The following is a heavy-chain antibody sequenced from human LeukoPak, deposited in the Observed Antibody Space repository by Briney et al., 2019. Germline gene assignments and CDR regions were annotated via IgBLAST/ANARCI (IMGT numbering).Heavy chain of an antibody. CDR3: ARDIVHKWFDP. V-gene: IGHV4-31*03. J-gene: IGHJ5*02. CDR1: GDSISRGGYY. D-gene: IGHD2-8*01. CDR2: IYYSGST. Sequence: ASETLSLTCTVSGDSISRGGYYWSWIRQHPGKGLEWIGYIYYSGSTYYNPSLKSRVTISVDTSKNQFSLKLSSVTAADTAVYYCARDIVHKWFDPWGQGTLVTVSS.